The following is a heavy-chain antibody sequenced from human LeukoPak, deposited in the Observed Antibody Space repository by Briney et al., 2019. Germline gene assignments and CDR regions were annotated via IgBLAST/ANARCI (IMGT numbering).Heavy chain of an antibody. CDR3: ARGAREVTTFDY. CDR1: GGTFSSYA. CDR2: IIPILGIA. V-gene: IGHV1-69*04. Sequence: SVKVSCKASGGTFSSYAISWVRQAPGQGLEWMGRIIPILGIANYARKFQGRVTITADKSTSTAYMELSSPRSEDTAVYYCARGAREVTTFDYWGQGTLVTVSS. D-gene: IGHD4-17*01. J-gene: IGHJ4*02.